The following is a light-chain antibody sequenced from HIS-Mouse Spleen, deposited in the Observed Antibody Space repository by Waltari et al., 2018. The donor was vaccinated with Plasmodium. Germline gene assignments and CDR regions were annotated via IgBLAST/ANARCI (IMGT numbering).Light chain of an antibody. V-gene: IGKV1-5*03. CDR1: QGISSW. Sequence: DIQMTQSPSTLSASVGDRVTITCRASQGISSWLAWSQQKPGKAHKVLIYKASSLESGVPARFSGSGAGTEFTLTISSLQPDDFATYYCQQYNSYWTFGQGTKVEIK. CDR2: KAS. CDR3: QQYNSYWT. J-gene: IGKJ1*01.